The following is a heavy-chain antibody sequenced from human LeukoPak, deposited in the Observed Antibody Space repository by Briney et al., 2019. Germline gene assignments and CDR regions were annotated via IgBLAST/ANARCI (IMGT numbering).Heavy chain of an antibody. Sequence: GGSLRPSCAASGFTFTDYYMSWIRQAPGKGLEWLSYISSGGGTIYYAASVKGRFTISRDNAKNSLFLQVNSLRAEDTAVYYCARGAYGSGSYYPDYWGQGTLVTVSS. CDR1: GFTFTDYY. V-gene: IGHV3-11*04. D-gene: IGHD3-10*01. CDR3: ARGAYGSGSYYPDY. CDR2: ISSGGGTI. J-gene: IGHJ4*02.